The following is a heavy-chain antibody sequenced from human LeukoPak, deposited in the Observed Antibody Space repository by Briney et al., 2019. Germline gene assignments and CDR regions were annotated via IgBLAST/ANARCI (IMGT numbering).Heavy chain of an antibody. Sequence: PSETLSLTCTVSGDSISISSHYWGWIRQPPGKALEWIGSIYYSGSTYYNPSLKSRVRISVDTSKFSLKLSSVTAADTAVYYCARTSIAVAAEAEFDNWGQGTLVTVSS. CDR1: GDSISISSHY. CDR3: ARTSIAVAAEAEFDN. CDR2: IYYSGST. D-gene: IGHD6-19*01. V-gene: IGHV4-39*01. J-gene: IGHJ4*02.